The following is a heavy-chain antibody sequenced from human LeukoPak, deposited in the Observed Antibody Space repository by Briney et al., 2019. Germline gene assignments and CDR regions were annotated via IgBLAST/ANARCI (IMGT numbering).Heavy chain of an antibody. CDR2: ITGDGGSA. J-gene: IGHJ4*02. CDR1: GFTFDVYA. Sequence: PGGSLTLSCAASGFTFDVYAMHWVRQAPGKGLEWVSLITGDGGSAFYAASVKGRFTISRDNSKNSLYLQMNSLRTEDTALYYCAKEGPIAVAGYFDYWGQGALVTVSS. D-gene: IGHD6-19*01. V-gene: IGHV3-43*02. CDR3: AKEGPIAVAGYFDY.